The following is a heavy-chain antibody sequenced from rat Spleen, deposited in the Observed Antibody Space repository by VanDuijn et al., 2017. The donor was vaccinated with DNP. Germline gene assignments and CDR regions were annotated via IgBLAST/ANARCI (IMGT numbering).Heavy chain of an antibody. Sequence: EVQLVESGGGLVQPGRSLKLSCAASGFTFSDYNMAWVRQAPKKGLEWVATIIYDGSRTYYRDSVKGRFTISRDYAKITLYLQMDSLRSEDTATYYCVKGVYGGYSDSFTYWGQGTLVTVSS. CDR2: IIYDGSRT. J-gene: IGHJ3*01. CDR1: GFTFSDYN. V-gene: IGHV5S10*01. D-gene: IGHD1-11*01. CDR3: VKGVYGGYSDSFTY.